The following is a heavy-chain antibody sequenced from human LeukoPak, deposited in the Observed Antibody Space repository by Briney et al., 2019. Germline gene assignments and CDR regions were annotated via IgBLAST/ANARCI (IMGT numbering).Heavy chain of an antibody. CDR2: IYYSGST. J-gene: IGHJ4*02. CDR3: ARVPSFIVNSSGSYYFDY. Sequence: SETLSLTCTVSGGSISSSSYYWGWIRQPPGKGLEWIGNIYYSGSTYYNASLKNRVTISVDTSKNQFSLKLSSVTAADTAVYFCARVPSFIVNSSGSYYFDYWGQGTLVTVSS. CDR1: GGSISSSSYY. V-gene: IGHV4-39*07. D-gene: IGHD6-19*01.